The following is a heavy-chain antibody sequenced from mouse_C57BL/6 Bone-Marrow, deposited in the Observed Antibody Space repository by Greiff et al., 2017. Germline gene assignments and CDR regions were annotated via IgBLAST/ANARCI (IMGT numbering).Heavy chain of an antibody. J-gene: IGHJ4*01. D-gene: IGHD2-3*01. CDR1: GYTFTDYY. CDR2: INPNNGGT. CDR3: ARYGYYFFWDY. V-gene: IGHV1-26*01. Sequence: VQLQQSGPELVKPGASVKISCKASGYTFTDYYMNWVKQSHGKSLEWIGDINPNNGGTSYNQKFKGKATLTVDKSSSTAYMELRSLTSEDSAVYYCARYGYYFFWDYWGQGTSVTVSS.